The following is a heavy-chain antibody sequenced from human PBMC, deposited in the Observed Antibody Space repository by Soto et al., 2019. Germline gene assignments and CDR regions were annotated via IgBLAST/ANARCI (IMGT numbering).Heavy chain of an antibody. CDR3: ARDHDSGSSLGDY. CDR2: IWYDGSNK. V-gene: IGHV3-33*01. Sequence: GGSLRLSCAASGFTFSSYGMHWFRQAPGKGLEWVAVIWYDGSNKYYADSVKGRFTISRDNSKNTLYLQMNSLRAEDTAVYYCARDHDSGSSLGDYWGQGTLVTVSS. J-gene: IGHJ4*02. D-gene: IGHD1-26*01. CDR1: GFTFSSYG.